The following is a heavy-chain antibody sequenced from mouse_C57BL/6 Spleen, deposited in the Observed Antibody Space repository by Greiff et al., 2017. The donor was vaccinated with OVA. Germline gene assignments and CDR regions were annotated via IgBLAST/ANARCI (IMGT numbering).Heavy chain of an antibody. CDR1: GFTFSSYA. J-gene: IGHJ4*01. CDR3: ARDGYDYDGYAMDY. CDR2: ISDGGSYT. V-gene: IGHV5-4*01. D-gene: IGHD2-4*01. Sequence: EVQLVESGGGLVKPGGSLKLSCAASGFTFSSYAMSWVRQTPEKRLEWVATISDGGSYTYYPDNVKGRFTISRDNAKNNLYLQMSHLKSEDTAMYYCARDGYDYDGYAMDYWGQGTSVTVSS.